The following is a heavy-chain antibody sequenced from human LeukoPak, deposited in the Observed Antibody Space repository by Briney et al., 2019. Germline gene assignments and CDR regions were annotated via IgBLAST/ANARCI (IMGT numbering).Heavy chain of an antibody. CDR1: GFTFSSYA. D-gene: IGHD6-13*01. Sequence: PGRSLRLSCAASGFTFSSYAMHWVRQAPGKGLEWVAVISYDGSNKYYADSVKGRFTISRDNSKNTLYLQMNSLRAEDTAPYYCTKEAPGWAAVGTEDYWGQGTLVTVSS. V-gene: IGHV3-30-3*01. J-gene: IGHJ4*02. CDR2: ISYDGSNK. CDR3: TKEAPGWAAVGTEDY.